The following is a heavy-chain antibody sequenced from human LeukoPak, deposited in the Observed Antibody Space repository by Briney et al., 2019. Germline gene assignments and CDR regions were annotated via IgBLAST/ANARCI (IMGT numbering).Heavy chain of an antibody. J-gene: IGHJ4*02. CDR2: ISYDGSNK. V-gene: IGHV3-30*18. CDR3: AKDHTFGGVIVIGY. CDR1: GFTFSSYG. D-gene: IGHD3-16*02. Sequence: GGSLRLSCAASGFTFSSYGMHWVRQAPGKGLEWVAVISYDGSNKYYADSVKGRFTISRDNSKNTLYLQMNSLRAEDTAVYYCAKDHTFGGVIVIGYGGQGTLVTVSA.